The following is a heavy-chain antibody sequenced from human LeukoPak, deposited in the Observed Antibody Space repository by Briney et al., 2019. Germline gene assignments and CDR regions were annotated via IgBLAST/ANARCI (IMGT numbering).Heavy chain of an antibody. Sequence: GGSLRLSCAASGFTFSSYAMSWVRQAPGKGLEWVSGISTSGGTTSYADSVKGRFTISRDNPRNTLYMQMNSLRAEDTTVYYCAIMHRYYDGSGYWVQWGQGTLVTVSS. CDR2: ISTSGGTT. D-gene: IGHD3-22*01. J-gene: IGHJ4*02. V-gene: IGHV3-23*01. CDR1: GFTFSSYA. CDR3: AIMHRYYDGSGYWVQ.